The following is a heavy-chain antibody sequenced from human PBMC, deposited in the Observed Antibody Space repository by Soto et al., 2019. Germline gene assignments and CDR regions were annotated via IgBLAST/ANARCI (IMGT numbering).Heavy chain of an antibody. D-gene: IGHD6-19*01. CDR2: ISGSGDAT. V-gene: IGHV3-23*01. CDR3: ARDFGGDIAVAGTDY. J-gene: IGHJ4*02. CDR1: GFTFSSYA. Sequence: EVQLLESGGGLVQPGGSLRLSCAASGFTFSSYAMSWVRQAPGKGLEWVSAISGSGDATYYADSVKGRFTVSRDNSKNTLYLQMNSLRAEDTALYYCARDFGGDIAVAGTDYWGQGTLVTVSS.